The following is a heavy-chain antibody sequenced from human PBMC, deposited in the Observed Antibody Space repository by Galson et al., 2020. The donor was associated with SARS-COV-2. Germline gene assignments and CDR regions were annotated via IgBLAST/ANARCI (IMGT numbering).Heavy chain of an antibody. Sequence: SVKVSCKASGGTFSSYAISWVRQAPGQGLEWMGGIIPIFGTANYAQKFQGRVTITADESTSTAYMELSSLRSEDTAVYYCAGYSSIAAWHYYYYYMDVWGIGTTVTVSS. J-gene: IGHJ6*03. V-gene: IGHV1-69*13. CDR3: AGYSSIAAWHYYYYYMDV. D-gene: IGHD6-6*01. CDR2: IIPIFGTA. CDR1: GGTFSSYA.